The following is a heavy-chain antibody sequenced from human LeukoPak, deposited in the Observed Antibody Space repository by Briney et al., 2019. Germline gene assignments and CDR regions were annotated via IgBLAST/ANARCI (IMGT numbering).Heavy chain of an antibody. CDR1: GFTFSSYG. J-gene: IGHJ4*02. Sequence: PGGSLRLSCAASGFTFSSYGMHWVRQAPGKGLEWVAFIRYDGSNKYYADSVKGRFTISRDNSKNTLYLQMNSLRAEDTAVYYCARDGGSSRHPPHFDHWGQGTLVTVSS. V-gene: IGHV3-30*02. CDR3: ARDGGSSRHPPHFDH. CDR2: IRYDGSNK. D-gene: IGHD6-13*01.